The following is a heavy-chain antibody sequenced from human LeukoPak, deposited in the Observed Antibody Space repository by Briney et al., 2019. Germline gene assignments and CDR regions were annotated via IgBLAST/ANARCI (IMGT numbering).Heavy chain of an antibody. D-gene: IGHD3-22*01. CDR1: GYTFTSYG. J-gene: IGHJ4*02. V-gene: IGHV1-18*01. Sequence: ASLKVSCKASGYTFTSYGISWVRQAPGQGLEWMGWISAYNGNTNYAQKLQGRVSMTTDTSTSTACMELRRLRSDDTAVYYCARDPIFDYYDSSGYFDYWGQGTLVTVS. CDR2: ISAYNGNT. CDR3: ARDPIFDYYDSSGYFDY.